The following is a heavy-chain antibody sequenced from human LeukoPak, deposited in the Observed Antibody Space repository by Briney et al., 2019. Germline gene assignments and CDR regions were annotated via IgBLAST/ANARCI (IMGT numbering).Heavy chain of an antibody. V-gene: IGHV3-48*01. CDR1: GFTFSSYS. CDR3: ARDSLESYYYDSSGHDAFDI. J-gene: IGHJ3*02. Sequence: GRSLRLSCAASGFTFSSYSMNWVRQAPGKGLEWVSYISSSSSTIYYADSVKGRFTIPRDNAKNSLYLQMNSLRAEDTAVYYCARDSLESYYYDSSGHDAFDIWGQGTMVTVSS. CDR2: ISSSSSTI. D-gene: IGHD3-22*01.